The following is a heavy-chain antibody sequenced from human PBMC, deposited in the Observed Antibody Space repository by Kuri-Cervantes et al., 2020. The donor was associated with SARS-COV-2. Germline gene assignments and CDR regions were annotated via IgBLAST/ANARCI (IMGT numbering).Heavy chain of an antibody. Sequence: GESPKISCAASGLSFRMYWMSWVRQAPGKGLEWVSNIMKDGSEKYYVDSVKGRFTISRDNAKNSLYLQMNSLRAEDTAVYYCAREQWLELDAFDIWGQGTMVTVSS. V-gene: IGHV3-7*01. CDR1: GLSFRMYW. D-gene: IGHD6-19*01. CDR3: AREQWLELDAFDI. CDR2: IMKDGSEK. J-gene: IGHJ3*02.